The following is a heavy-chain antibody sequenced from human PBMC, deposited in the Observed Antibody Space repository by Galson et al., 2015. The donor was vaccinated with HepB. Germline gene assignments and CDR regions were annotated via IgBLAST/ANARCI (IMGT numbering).Heavy chain of an antibody. CDR3: ARATLPGVDY. J-gene: IGHJ4*02. V-gene: IGHV3-30-3*01. CDR1: GFTFSSYA. Sequence: SLRLSCAASGFTFSSYAMHWVRQAPGKGLEWVAVISYDGSNKYYADSVKGRFTISRDNSKNTLYLQMNSLRAEDTAVYYCARATLPGVDYWGQGTLVTVSS. CDR2: ISYDGSNK.